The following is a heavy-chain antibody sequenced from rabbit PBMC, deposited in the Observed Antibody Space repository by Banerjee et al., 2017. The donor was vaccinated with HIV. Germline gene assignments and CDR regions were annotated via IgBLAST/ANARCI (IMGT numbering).Heavy chain of an antibody. J-gene: IGHJ4*01. Sequence: QEQLEESGGDLVKPGASLTLTCTASGFSFSSSYSICWVRQAPGKGLEWIACIYAGSSGSTYYASWAKGRFTVSKTSSTTVTLQMTSLTAADTATYFCARWAELWGPGTLVTVS. V-gene: IGHV1S45*01. CDR1: GFSFSSSYS. CDR3: ARWAEL. CDR2: IYAGSSGST.